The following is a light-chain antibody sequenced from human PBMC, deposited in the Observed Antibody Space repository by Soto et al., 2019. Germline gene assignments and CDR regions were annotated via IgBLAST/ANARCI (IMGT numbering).Light chain of an antibody. CDR3: SWYPARNTRQIV. CDR2: DVS. J-gene: IGLJ1*01. CDR1: SSDVGGYNY. V-gene: IGLV2-14*03. Sequence: QSALTQPASVSGSPGQSITISCTGTSSDVGGYNYVSWYQHHPGKAPKLIIYDVSNRPSGVSIRFSGSKSDNTASLTISGLQPEDEADYHCSWYPARNTRQIVCGTGAKVTVL.